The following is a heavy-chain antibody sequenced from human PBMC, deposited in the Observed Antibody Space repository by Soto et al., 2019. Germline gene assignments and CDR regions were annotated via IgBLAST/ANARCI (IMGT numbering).Heavy chain of an antibody. CDR3: AKGRYCSGGSCYYFDY. CDR1: GFTFDDYA. J-gene: IGHJ4*02. CDR2: ISWNSGSI. Sequence: SLRLSCAASGFTFDDYARHWVRQAPGKGLEWVSGISWNSGSIGYADSVKGRFTISRDNAKNSLYLQMNSLRAEDTALYYCAKGRYCSGGSCYYFDYWGQETLVTVSS. D-gene: IGHD2-15*01. V-gene: IGHV3-9*01.